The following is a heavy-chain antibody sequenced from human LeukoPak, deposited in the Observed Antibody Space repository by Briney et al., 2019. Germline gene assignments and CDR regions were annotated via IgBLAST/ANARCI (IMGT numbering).Heavy chain of an antibody. Sequence: GESLKISCKGSGYSFPSYWIGWVRQISGKGLEWMGIIYPGDSDTRYSPSFQGQVTISADKSISTAYLQWSSLKASDTAMYYCARHLDSGSWYNWFDPWGQGTLVTVSS. J-gene: IGHJ5*02. D-gene: IGHD3-10*01. CDR3: ARHLDSGSWYNWFDP. CDR1: GYSFPSYW. V-gene: IGHV5-51*01. CDR2: IYPGDSDT.